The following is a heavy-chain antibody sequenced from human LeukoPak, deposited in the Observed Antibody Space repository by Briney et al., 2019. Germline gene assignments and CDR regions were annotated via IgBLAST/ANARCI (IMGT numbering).Heavy chain of an antibody. CDR3: AKLHCSSTSCYTGRVRYFDY. D-gene: IGHD2-2*02. J-gene: IGHJ4*02. Sequence: ASVKVSCKASGYTFTGYYMHWVRQAPGQGLEWMGWINPNNGGTNYAQKFQGRVTMTRDTSISTAYMELSKLRSDDTAVYYCAKLHCSSTSCYTGRVRYFDYWGQGSLVTVPS. CDR1: GYTFTGYY. V-gene: IGHV1-2*02. CDR2: INPNNGGT.